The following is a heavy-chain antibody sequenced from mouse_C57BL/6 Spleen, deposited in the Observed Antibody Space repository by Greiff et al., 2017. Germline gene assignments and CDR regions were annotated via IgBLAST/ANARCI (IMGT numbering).Heavy chain of an antibody. V-gene: IGHV1-53*01. J-gene: IGHJ1*03. D-gene: IGHD1-1*01. CDR2: INPSNGGT. Sequence: QVQLQQPGTELVKPGASVKLSCKASGYTFTSYWMHWVKQRPGQGLEWIGNINPSNGGTNYNEKFKSKATLTVDKSSSTAYMQLSSLTSEDSAVYYCARSSYYGSSFDWYFDVWGTGTTVTVSS. CDR1: GYTFTSYW. CDR3: ARSSYYGSSFDWYFDV.